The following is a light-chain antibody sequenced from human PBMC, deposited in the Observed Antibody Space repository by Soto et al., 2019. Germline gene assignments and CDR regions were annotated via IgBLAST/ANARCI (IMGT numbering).Light chain of an antibody. J-gene: IGKJ1*01. CDR1: QSVSSNS. Sequence: ETVLTQSPGTLSLSPGERATLSCRASQSVSSNSLAWFQQKPGQAPRLIIFGASSRATGIPDRFSGSGSGTDFTLTISRLEPEDFAVYYCQHYGTSPWTFGQGTKVEIK. CDR2: GAS. V-gene: IGKV3-20*01. CDR3: QHYGTSPWT.